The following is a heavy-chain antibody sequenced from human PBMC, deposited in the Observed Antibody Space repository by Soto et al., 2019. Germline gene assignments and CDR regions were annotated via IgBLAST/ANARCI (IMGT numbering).Heavy chain of an antibody. D-gene: IGHD3-22*01. J-gene: IGHJ5*02. CDR2: INYSGNI. V-gene: IGHV4-59*12. CDR3: ARAYCSGYYWSHPNPLPHHNWFDP. CDR1: GGSISSYY. Sequence: ETLTLTCTVSGGSISSYYWSWIRQPPGKGLEWIGYINYSGNINYNPSLKSRVTISVDTSKNQFSLKLSSVTAADTAVYYCARAYCSGYYWSHPNPLPHHNWFDPWGQGTLVTVSS.